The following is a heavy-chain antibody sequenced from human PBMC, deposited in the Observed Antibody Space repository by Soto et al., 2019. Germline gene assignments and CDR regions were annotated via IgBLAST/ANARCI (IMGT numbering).Heavy chain of an antibody. J-gene: IGHJ6*03. CDR2: IYYSGST. CDR3: ARESQWSDDSYYYYYYMDV. Sequence: PSETLSLTCTVSGGSISSYYWSWIRQPPGKGLEWIGYIYYSGSTNYNPSLKSRVTISVDTSKNQFSLKLSSVTAADTAVYYCARESQWSDDSYYYYYYMDVWGKGTTVTVSS. V-gene: IGHV4-59*01. CDR1: GGSISSYY. D-gene: IGHD2-15*01.